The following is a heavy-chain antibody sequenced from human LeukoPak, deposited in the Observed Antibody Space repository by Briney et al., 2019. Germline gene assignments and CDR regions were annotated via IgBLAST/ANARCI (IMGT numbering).Heavy chain of an antibody. CDR1: GGTFSSYA. V-gene: IGHV1-69*13. CDR2: IIPIFGTA. CDR3: ARDPTGYSSSSKAFDI. D-gene: IGHD6-6*01. Sequence: ASVKVSCKASGGTFSSYAISWVRQAPGQGLEWMGGIIPIFGTANYAQKFQGRVTITADESTSTAYMELSSLRSEDTAVYYCARDPTGYSSSSKAFDIWGQGTMVTVSS. J-gene: IGHJ3*02.